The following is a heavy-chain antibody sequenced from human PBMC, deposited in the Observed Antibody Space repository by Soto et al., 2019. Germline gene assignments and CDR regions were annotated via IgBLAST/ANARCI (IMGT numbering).Heavy chain of an antibody. D-gene: IGHD2-2*02. CDR1: GFTFSIYS. CDR3: ARDAPYCSSTTCHTRNPRWFDP. Sequence: PGGSLRLSCAASGFTFSIYSMNWVRHAPGKGLEWVSYISTSGDTIYYADSVKGRFTISRDNAQNSLYLQMNSLRAEDTAIYYCARDAPYCSSTTCHTRNPRWFDPWGQGTLVTVSS. CDR2: ISTSGDTI. J-gene: IGHJ5*02. V-gene: IGHV3-48*04.